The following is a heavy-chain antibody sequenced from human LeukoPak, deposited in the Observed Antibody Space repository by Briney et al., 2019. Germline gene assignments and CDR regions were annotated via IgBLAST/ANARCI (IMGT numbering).Heavy chain of an antibody. J-gene: IGHJ6*03. D-gene: IGHD6-13*01. Sequence: SETLSLTCTVSGGSISSSSYYWGWIRQPPGTGLEWIGSIYYSGSTYYNPSLKSRVTISVDTSKNQFSLMVNSVTAADTAVYYCARESRRIAAAGPSYYMDVWGRGTTVTVSS. CDR2: IYYSGST. V-gene: IGHV4-39*07. CDR1: GGSISSSSYY. CDR3: ARESRRIAAAGPSYYMDV.